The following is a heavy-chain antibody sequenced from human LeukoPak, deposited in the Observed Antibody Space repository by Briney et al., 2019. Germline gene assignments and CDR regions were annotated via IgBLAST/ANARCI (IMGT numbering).Heavy chain of an antibody. CDR3: ARDPLYCSGGSCHTNWFDP. CDR2: INPNSGGT. V-gene: IGHV1-2*06. J-gene: IGHJ5*02. Sequence: ASVKVSCKASGYTFTGYYMHWVRQAPGQGLKWMGRINPNSGGTNYAQKFQGRVTMTRDTSISTAYMELSRLRSDDTAVYYCARDPLYCSGGSCHTNWFDPWGQGTLVTVSS. D-gene: IGHD2-15*01. CDR1: GYTFTGYY.